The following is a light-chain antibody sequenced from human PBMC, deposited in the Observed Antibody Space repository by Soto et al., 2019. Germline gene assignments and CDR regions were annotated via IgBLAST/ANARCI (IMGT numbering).Light chain of an antibody. V-gene: IGKV4-1*01. CDR2: ATS. CDR3: HQSYSSPMYT. CDR1: QSVLYSSNNKNY. Sequence: DIVMTQSPDSLAVSLGERATINCKSSQSVLYSSNNKNYLAWYQQTPGQPPKLLIYATSNLQSGVPSRFSGSGSGREFTLTISSLQPEDFATYYCHQSYSSPMYTFGQGTNLEIK. J-gene: IGKJ2*01.